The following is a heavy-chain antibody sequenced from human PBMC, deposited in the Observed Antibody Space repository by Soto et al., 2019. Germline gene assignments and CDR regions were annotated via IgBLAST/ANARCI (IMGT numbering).Heavy chain of an antibody. D-gene: IGHD6-6*01. Sequence: GGSLRLSCAASGFTFDDYAMHWVRQAPGKGLEWVSGISWNSGSIGYADSVKGRFTISRDNAKNSLYLQMNSLRAEDTALYYCAKGFYFSSSGLWDYWGQGTLVTVSS. CDR2: ISWNSGSI. CDR1: GFTFDDYA. V-gene: IGHV3-9*01. J-gene: IGHJ4*02. CDR3: AKGFYFSSSGLWDY.